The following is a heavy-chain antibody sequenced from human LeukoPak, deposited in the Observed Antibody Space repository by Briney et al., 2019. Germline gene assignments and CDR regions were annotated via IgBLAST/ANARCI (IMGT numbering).Heavy chain of an antibody. Sequence: PGGSLRLSCAASGFTFDDYAIHWVPLAPGKGLEWVSLISADGGSTYYADSVKGRFTISRDNSKNYLYLQMNSLRTEDTTLYYCAKDMGRNRGGPADSRGQGTLVTVSS. D-gene: IGHD2-15*01. CDR3: AKDMGRNRGGPADS. CDR1: GFTFDDYA. V-gene: IGHV3-43*02. J-gene: IGHJ4*02. CDR2: ISADGGST.